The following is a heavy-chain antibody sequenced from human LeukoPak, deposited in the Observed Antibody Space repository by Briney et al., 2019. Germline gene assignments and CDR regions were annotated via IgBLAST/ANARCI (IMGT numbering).Heavy chain of an antibody. CDR1: GYTFPGYY. Sequence: ASVKVSCKASGYTFPGYYMHWVRQAPGQGLEWMGWINPNSGGTNYAQKFQGWVTMTRDTSISTAYMELSRLRSDDTAVYYCARVGSRIPAYFDYWGQGTLVTVSS. J-gene: IGHJ4*02. CDR3: ARVGSRIPAYFDY. CDR2: INPNSGGT. D-gene: IGHD2-15*01. V-gene: IGHV1-2*04.